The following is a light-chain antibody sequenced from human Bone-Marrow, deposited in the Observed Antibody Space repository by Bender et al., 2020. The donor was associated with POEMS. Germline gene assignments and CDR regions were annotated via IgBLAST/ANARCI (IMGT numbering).Light chain of an antibody. CDR1: SSDVGAYNY. J-gene: IGLJ3*02. V-gene: IGLV2-14*03. CDR2: DVS. Sequence: TISCTGTSSDVGAYNYVSWYQQHPGKAPKVIIYDVSNRPSGVSDRFSGSKSGNTASLTISGLQAEDEAHYYCSSYASSSTWVFGGGTKLTVL. CDR3: SSYASSSTWV.